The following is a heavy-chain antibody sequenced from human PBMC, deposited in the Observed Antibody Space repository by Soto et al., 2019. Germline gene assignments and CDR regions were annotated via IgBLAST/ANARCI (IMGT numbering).Heavy chain of an antibody. D-gene: IGHD1-26*01. Sequence: GGSLRLSCAASGFTFNSYGMHWVRQGPGNGLEWVAFISYDSTKTYYADSVKGRFTISRDNSNSALYVQMNSLTGEDTAVYYCARTRSAWSDFRYYSLDVWGQGTPVTVSS. CDR1: GFTFNSYG. V-gene: IGHV3-30*03. J-gene: IGHJ6*02. CDR3: ARTRSAWSDFRYYSLDV. CDR2: ISYDSTKT.